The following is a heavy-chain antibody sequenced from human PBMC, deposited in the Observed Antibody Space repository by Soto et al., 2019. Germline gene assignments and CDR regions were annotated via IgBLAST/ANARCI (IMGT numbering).Heavy chain of an antibody. CDR2: MYHSGIT. D-gene: IGHD6-6*01. J-gene: IGHJ6*02. V-gene: IGHV4-38-2*01. Sequence: PSETLSLTCAVSGYSIRSGYFWGWIRQPPGKGLEWIGSMYHSGITYYNLSLKSRVTISVDTSKNQLSLKLSSATAADTAVYYCARSMYSTSAQLYYGMDVGGQGTTVT. CDR1: GYSIRSGYF. CDR3: ARSMYSTSAQLYYGMDV.